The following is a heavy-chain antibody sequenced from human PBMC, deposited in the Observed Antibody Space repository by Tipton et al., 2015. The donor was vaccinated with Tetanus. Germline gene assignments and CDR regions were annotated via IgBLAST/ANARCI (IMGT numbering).Heavy chain of an antibody. Sequence: QLVQSGAEIKKPGSSVKVSCKPSGDIFTNYAITWVRQAPGQGLEWMGGILPIFGTTKYAQKFQGRVTITADKSTSTVYMELSSLRSEDTAVYYCARERSGGLFEYWGQGTLVTVSS. D-gene: IGHD4-23*01. V-gene: IGHV1-69*06. CDR2: ILPIFGTT. CDR3: ARERSGGLFEY. J-gene: IGHJ4*02. CDR1: GDIFTNYA.